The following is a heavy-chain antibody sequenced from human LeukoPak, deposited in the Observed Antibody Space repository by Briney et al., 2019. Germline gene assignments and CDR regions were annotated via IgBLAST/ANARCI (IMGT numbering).Heavy chain of an antibody. CDR3: AREGVPAAIPILSGYFDY. CDR1: GYTFTSYD. J-gene: IGHJ4*02. V-gene: IGHV1-8*01. Sequence: GASVKVSCKASGYTFTSYDINWVRQATGQGLEWMGWMNPNSGNTGYAQKFQGRVTMTRNTSISTAYMELSSLRSEDTAVYYCAREGVPAAIPILSGYFDYWGQGTLVTVSS. CDR2: MNPNSGNT. D-gene: IGHD2-2*01.